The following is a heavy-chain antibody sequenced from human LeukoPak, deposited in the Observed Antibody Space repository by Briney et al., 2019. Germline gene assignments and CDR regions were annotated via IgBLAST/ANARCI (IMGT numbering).Heavy chain of an antibody. CDR2: IKQDGSEK. CDR1: GFTFSSYW. CDR3: AKSYYYGSGSYLLN. Sequence: GGSLRLSCAASGFTFSSYWMTWVRQAPGKGLEWVANIKQDGSEKYYVDSVKGRFTISRDNSKNTLFLQMNSLRAEDTAVYYCAKSYYYGSGSYLLNWGQGTLVTVSS. D-gene: IGHD3-10*01. J-gene: IGHJ4*02. V-gene: IGHV3-7*03.